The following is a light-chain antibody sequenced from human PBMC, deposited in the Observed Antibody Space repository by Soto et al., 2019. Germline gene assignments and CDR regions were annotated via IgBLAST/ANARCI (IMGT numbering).Light chain of an antibody. CDR1: QSILYSSNNKNY. CDR2: WAS. J-gene: IGKJ1*01. V-gene: IGKV4-1*01. Sequence: DIVMTQSPDSLAVSLGERATINCKSSQSILYSSNNKNYLAWYQQKPGQPPKLLIYWASTRESGVPDRFSASGSGTDCTLTISSLQAGDVAVYYCQQYYDAPQTFGQGTKVEIK. CDR3: QQYYDAPQT.